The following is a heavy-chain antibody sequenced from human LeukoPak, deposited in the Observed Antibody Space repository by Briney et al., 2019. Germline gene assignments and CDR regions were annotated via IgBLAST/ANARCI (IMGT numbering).Heavy chain of an antibody. CDR3: ARALTRDALDL. CDR2: INWNGGST. J-gene: IGHJ3*01. V-gene: IGHV3-20*01. Sequence: GGSLRLSCAASGFTFDDYGMSWVRQAPGKGLEWVSGINWNGGSTGYADSVKGRFTISRDNAKNSLYLQMNSLRAEDTALYHCARALTRDALDLWGQGTMVTVSS. CDR1: GFTFDDYG.